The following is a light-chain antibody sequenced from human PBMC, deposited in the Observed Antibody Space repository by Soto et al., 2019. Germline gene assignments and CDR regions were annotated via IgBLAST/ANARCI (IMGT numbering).Light chain of an antibody. CDR2: SNN. V-gene: IGLV1-44*01. J-gene: IGLJ1*01. Sequence: QSVLTQSPSASGTPGQRVTITCSGSSSNIGSNTVNWYQQLPGTAPKLLIYSNNQRPSGVPDRFSGSKSGTSASLAISGLQSEGEADYYCAAWDDSLNGLYVFGTGTKVTVL. CDR1: SSNIGSNT. CDR3: AAWDDSLNGLYV.